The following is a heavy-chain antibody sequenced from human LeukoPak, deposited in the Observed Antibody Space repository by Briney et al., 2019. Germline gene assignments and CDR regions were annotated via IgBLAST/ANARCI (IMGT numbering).Heavy chain of an antibody. J-gene: IGHJ3*02. CDR2: INSDGSGI. Sequence: GGSLRLSCAVSGFTLSSYWMHWVRQLPGKGLVWVSRINSDGSGISYAGSVKGRFTISGDNAKNTLYLQMNSLRVEDTAVYYCARGNAHAFDNWGQGTMVTVSS. V-gene: IGHV3-74*01. CDR1: GFTLSSYW. CDR3: ARGNAHAFDN.